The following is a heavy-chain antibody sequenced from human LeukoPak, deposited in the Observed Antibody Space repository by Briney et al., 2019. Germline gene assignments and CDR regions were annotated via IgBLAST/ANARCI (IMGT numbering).Heavy chain of an antibody. CDR2: ISSNGGST. D-gene: IGHD2-2*01. CDR1: GFTFSSYA. V-gene: IGHV3-64*01. J-gene: IGHJ6*02. CDR3: ASSGVVPAAMEVDRLYYYYGMDV. Sequence: PGGSLRLSCAASGFTFSSYAMHWVRQAPGKGLEYVSAISSNGGSTYYTNSVKGRFTISRDNSKNTLYLQMGSLRAEDMAVYYCASSGVVPAAMEVDRLYYYYGMDVWGQGTTVTVSS.